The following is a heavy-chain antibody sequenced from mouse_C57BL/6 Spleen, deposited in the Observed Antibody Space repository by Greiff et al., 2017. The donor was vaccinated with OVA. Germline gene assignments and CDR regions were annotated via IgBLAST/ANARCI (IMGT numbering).Heavy chain of an antibody. J-gene: IGHJ1*03. D-gene: IGHD1-1*02. CDR2: IDPETGGT. Sequence: VQRVESGAELVRPGASVTLSCKASGYTFTDYEMHWVKQTPVHGLEWIGAIDPETGGTAYNQKFKGKAILTADKSSSTAYMELRSLTSEDSAVYYCTRWRTGDWYFDVWGTGTTVTVSS. CDR1: GYTFTDYE. V-gene: IGHV1-15*01. CDR3: TRWRTGDWYFDV.